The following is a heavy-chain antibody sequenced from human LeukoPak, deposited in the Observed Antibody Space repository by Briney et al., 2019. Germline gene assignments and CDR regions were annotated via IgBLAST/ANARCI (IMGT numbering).Heavy chain of an antibody. CDR2: IYHNGIT. CDR3: ARMSRFSWTPYYFDY. CDR1: GGSISTYY. J-gene: IGHJ4*02. Sequence: SETLSLTCTVSGGSISTYYWSWIRQPPGEGLEWIGYIYHNGITNYNPFLKSRVTISIDTSKTQFSLKLSSVTAADTAVYYCARMSRFSWTPYYFDYWSQGTLVIVSS. D-gene: IGHD3/OR15-3a*01. V-gene: IGHV4-59*01.